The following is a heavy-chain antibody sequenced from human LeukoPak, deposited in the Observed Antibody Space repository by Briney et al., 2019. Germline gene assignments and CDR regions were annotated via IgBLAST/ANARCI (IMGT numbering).Heavy chain of an antibody. J-gene: IGHJ5*02. CDR2: ISASGGST. Sequence: GGSLRLSCAASGFTFSSYAMSWVRQAPGKGLEWVSAISASGGSTYYADSVKGRFTISRDNSKNTLYLQMNSLRAEDTAVYYCAHPTEYSSSWYGNWFDPWGQGTLVTVSS. CDR3: AHPTEYSSSWYGNWFDP. D-gene: IGHD6-13*01. V-gene: IGHV3-23*01. CDR1: GFTFSSYA.